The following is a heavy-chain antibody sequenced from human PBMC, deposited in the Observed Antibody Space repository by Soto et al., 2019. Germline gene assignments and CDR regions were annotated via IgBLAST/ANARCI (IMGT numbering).Heavy chain of an antibody. J-gene: IGHJ5*02. D-gene: IGHD6-13*01. Sequence: QVQLVESGGGVVQPGRSLRLSCAASGFTFSSYGMHWVRQAPGKGLEWVAVIWYDGSNKYYADSVKGQFTISRDNSKNTLYLQMNSLRAEDTAVYYCARGLGIAANWFDPWGQGTLVTVSS. CDR1: GFTFSSYG. CDR3: ARGLGIAANWFDP. CDR2: IWYDGSNK. V-gene: IGHV3-33*01.